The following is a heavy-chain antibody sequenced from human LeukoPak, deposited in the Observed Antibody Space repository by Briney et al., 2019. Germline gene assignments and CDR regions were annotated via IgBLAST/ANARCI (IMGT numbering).Heavy chain of an antibody. D-gene: IGHD3-3*01. CDR2: ISYDGSSK. CDR3: AKPQEADLWVPDY. V-gene: IGHV3-30*04. J-gene: IGHJ4*02. Sequence: GRSLRLSCAASGFTFSTYAMHWVRQAPGKGLEWVAVISYDGSSKYYADSVKGRFTISRDNSKNTLYLEMNSLIPEDTALYYCAKPQEADLWVPDYWGQGTLVTVSS. CDR1: GFTFSTYA.